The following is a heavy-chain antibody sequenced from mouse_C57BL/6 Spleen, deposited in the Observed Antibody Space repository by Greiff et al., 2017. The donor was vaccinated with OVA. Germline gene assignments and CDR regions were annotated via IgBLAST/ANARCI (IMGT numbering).Heavy chain of an antibody. J-gene: IGHJ3*01. CDR3: AREDDGYYDAWFAY. V-gene: IGHV1-64*01. CDR2: IHPNSGST. CDR1: GYTFTSYW. D-gene: IGHD2-3*01. Sequence: QVQLKQPGAELVKPGASVKLSCKASGYTFTSYWMHWVKQRPGQGLEWIGMIHPNSGSTNYNEKFKSKATLTVDKSSSTAYMQLSSLTSEDSAVYYCAREDDGYYDAWFAYWGQGTLVTVSA.